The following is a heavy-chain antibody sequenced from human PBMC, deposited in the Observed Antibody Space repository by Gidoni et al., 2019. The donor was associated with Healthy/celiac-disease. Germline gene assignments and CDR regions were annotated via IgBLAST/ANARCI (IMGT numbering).Heavy chain of an antibody. Sequence: EVQLVESGGGLVQPGGSLRLSCAASRFTFSSYWMHWVRQAPGKGRLWVSRINSDGSSTSYADSVKGRFTISRDNAKNTLYLQMNSLRAEDTAVYYCARDRRQWLDDWGQGTLVTVSS. V-gene: IGHV3-74*01. CDR2: INSDGSST. CDR1: RFTFSSYW. D-gene: IGHD6-19*01. CDR3: ARDRRQWLDD. J-gene: IGHJ4*02.